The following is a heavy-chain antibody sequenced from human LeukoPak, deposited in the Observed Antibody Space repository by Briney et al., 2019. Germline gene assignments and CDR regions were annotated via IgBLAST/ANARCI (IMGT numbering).Heavy chain of an antibody. CDR2: ISYDGSNK. CDR1: GFTFSSYG. Sequence: GGSLRLSCAASGFTFSSYGMHWVRQAPGKGLEWVAVISYDGSNKYYADSVKGRFTFSRDNSKNTLYLQMNSLRAEDTAVYYCAKMAGSGSYSFFSHYYFDYWGQGTLVTVSS. J-gene: IGHJ4*02. CDR3: AKMAGSGSYSFFSHYYFDY. D-gene: IGHD3-10*01. V-gene: IGHV3-30*18.